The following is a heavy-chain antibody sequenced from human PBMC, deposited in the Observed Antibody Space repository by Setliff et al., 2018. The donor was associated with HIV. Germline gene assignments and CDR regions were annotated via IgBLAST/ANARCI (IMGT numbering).Heavy chain of an antibody. V-gene: IGHV3-23*01. D-gene: IGHD3-10*01. Sequence: PGGSLRLSCAPSGFTFNNYAMSWVRQAPGKGLEWVSDISGSGGRTYYADSVKGRFTISRDNVKNSLYLQMNSLRAEDTAVYYCARDRAESYYYYYYYMDVWGKGTTVTVSS. J-gene: IGHJ6*03. CDR1: GFTFNNYA. CDR3: ARDRAESYYYYYYYMDV. CDR2: ISGSGGRT.